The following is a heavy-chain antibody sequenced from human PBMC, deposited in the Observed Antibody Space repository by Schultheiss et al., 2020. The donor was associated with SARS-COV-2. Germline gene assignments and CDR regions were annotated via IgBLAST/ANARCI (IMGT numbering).Heavy chain of an antibody. Sequence: GGSLSLSCSASGFTFSSYAMHWVRQAPGKGLEYVSAISSNGGSTYYADSVKGRFTISRDNSKNTLYLQMNSLRAEDTAVYYCARNPYDSSGYYRITYAFDIWGQGTMVTVSS. D-gene: IGHD3-22*01. CDR1: GFTFSSYA. CDR3: ARNPYDSSGYYRITYAFDI. V-gene: IGHV3-64*04. CDR2: ISSNGGST. J-gene: IGHJ3*02.